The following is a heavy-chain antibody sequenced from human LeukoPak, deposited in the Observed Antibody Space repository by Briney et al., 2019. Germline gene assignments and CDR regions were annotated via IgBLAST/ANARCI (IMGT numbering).Heavy chain of an antibody. Sequence: GGSLRLSCAASGFTFSSYSMNWVRQAPGKGLEWVSSISSSISYIYYADSVKGRFTISRDNAKNSLYPQMNSLRAEDTAVYYCARDARGYYYGSGSYYNFDYWGQGALVTVSS. V-gene: IGHV3-21*01. CDR1: GFTFSSYS. CDR2: ISSSISYI. J-gene: IGHJ4*02. D-gene: IGHD3-10*01. CDR3: ARDARGYYYGSGSYYNFDY.